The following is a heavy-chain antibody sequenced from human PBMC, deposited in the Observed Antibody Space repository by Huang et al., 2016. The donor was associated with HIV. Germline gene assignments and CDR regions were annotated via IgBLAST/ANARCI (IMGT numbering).Heavy chain of an antibody. V-gene: IGHV3-48*01. D-gene: IGHD3-16*01. CDR3: EGGGY. J-gene: IGHJ4*02. Sequence: EVHLVESGGGLVQPGGSLRLSCAASGFTFSIYAMNWIRQGPGKGLEWVSKIDNRCDTAYYADSVKGRFTSSRDNAKNSLYLQMSSLNVDDTAVYYCEGGGYWGQGTPITVSS. CDR1: GFTFSIYA. CDR2: IDNRCDTA.